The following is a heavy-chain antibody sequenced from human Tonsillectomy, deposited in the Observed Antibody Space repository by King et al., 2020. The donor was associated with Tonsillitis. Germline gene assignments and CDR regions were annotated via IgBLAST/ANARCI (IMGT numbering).Heavy chain of an antibody. V-gene: IGHV3-21*01. D-gene: IGHD3-22*01. CDR3: AKDKGSAYFDTSRGAFDI. CDR2: IRSSGRNI. Sequence: VQLVESGGDLVKPGGSLRLSCATSGFTFSDYDMNWVRQAPGKGLGWVSAIRSSGRNINYADSVKGRFTISKDNSKKSLHLQMDSLKAEDTAVYYCAKDKGSAYFDTSRGAFDIWGQGTVVTVSS. CDR1: GFTFSDYD. J-gene: IGHJ3*02.